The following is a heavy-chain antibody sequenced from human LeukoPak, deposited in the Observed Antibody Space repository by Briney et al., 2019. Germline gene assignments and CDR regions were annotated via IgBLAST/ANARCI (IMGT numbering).Heavy chain of an antibody. D-gene: IGHD3-16*01. Sequence: PGGSLRLSCAASEFDFSTHAMTWVRQAPGKGLEWVSAISISGTKTYYADSVKGRFTISRDNSENTLYLQMYSLRAEDTAIYYCAKSGGPTSFDLEYWGQGTLVTVSS. CDR3: AKSGGPTSFDLEY. J-gene: IGHJ4*02. V-gene: IGHV3-23*01. CDR1: EFDFSTHA. CDR2: ISISGTKT.